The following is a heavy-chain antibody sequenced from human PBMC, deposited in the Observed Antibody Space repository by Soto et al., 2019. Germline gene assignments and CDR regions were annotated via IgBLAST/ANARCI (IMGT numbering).Heavy chain of an antibody. CDR3: ARGDSTDCSNGVCSFFYNHDMDV. CDR1: GYTLTELS. CDR2: INPKSGGA. V-gene: IGHV1-2*04. D-gene: IGHD2-8*01. Sequence: ASVKVSCKVSGYTLTELSMHWVRQAPVQGLEWLGRINPKSGGASTAQKFQGWVTMTTDTSISTASMELTRLTSDDTAIYYCARGDSTDCSNGVCSFFYNHDMDVWGQGTTVTVSS. J-gene: IGHJ6*02.